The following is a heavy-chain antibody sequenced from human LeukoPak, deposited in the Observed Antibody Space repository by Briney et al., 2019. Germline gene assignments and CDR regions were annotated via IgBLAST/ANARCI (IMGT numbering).Heavy chain of an antibody. J-gene: IGHJ6*03. CDR2: IYYSGST. CDR3: ARDAKELRGPHYYYYYYMDV. Sequence: PSETLSLTCTVSGGSISSYYWSWIRQPPGKGLEWIGYIYYSGSTNYNPSLKSRVTISVDTSKNQFSLKLSSVTAADTAVYYCARDAKELRGPHYYYYYYMDVWGKGTTVTVSS. CDR1: GGSISSYY. D-gene: IGHD1-7*01. V-gene: IGHV4-59*12.